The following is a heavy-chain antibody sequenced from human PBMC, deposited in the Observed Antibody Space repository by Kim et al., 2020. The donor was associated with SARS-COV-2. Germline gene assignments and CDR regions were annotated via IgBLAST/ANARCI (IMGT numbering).Heavy chain of an antibody. V-gene: IGHV1-69*02. D-gene: IGHD1-26*01. CDR1: GGTFSSYT. CDR2: IIPILGIA. Sequence: SVKVSCKASGGTFSSYTISWVRQAPGQGLEWMGRIIPILGIANYAQKFQGRVTITADKSTSTAYMELSSLRSEDTAVYYCASIVGATSRMDVWGQGTTVTVSS. J-gene: IGHJ6*02. CDR3: ASIVGATSRMDV.